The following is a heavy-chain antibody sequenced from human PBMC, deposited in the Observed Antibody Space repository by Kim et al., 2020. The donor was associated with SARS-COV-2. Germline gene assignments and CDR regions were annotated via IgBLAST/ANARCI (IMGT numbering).Heavy chain of an antibody. CDR1: GYTFTSYA. CDR2: INTNTGNP. D-gene: IGHD3-10*01. Sequence: ASVKVSCKASGYTFTSYAMNWVRQAPGQGLEWMGWINTNTGNPTYAQGFTGRFVFSLDTSVSTAYLQISSLKAEDTAVYYCARANFPLWFGEYPPDYWGQEPWSPSPQ. J-gene: IGHJ4*01. CDR3: ARANFPLWFGEYPPDY. V-gene: IGHV7-4-1*02.